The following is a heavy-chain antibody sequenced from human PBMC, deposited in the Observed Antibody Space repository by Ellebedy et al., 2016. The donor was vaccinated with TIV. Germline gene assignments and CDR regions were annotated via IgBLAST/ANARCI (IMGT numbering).Heavy chain of an antibody. CDR2: ISGYNGNTNANR. D-gene: IGHD2-21*01. CDR3: ARAEDLYSDGFDV. CDR1: GYTFSSYG. V-gene: IGHV1-18*01. Sequence: ASVKVSXXTSGYTFSSYGISWVRQAPGQGLEWLGWISGYNGNTNANRKYGQKVQGRVTLTTDTSTSTAYMELRSLRSDDTAVYYCARAEDLYSDGFDVWGQGTLVTVSS. J-gene: IGHJ3*01.